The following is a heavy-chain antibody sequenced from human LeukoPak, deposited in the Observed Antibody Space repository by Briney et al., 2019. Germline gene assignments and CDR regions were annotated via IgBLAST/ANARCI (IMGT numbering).Heavy chain of an antibody. CDR2: IYYSGST. J-gene: IGHJ4*02. D-gene: IGHD3-3*01. CDR3: ARAGGFFSPFGY. Sequence: SETLSLTCTVSGGSISSGGYYWSWIRQHPGMGLEWIGYIYYSGSTYYNPSLKSRVTISVDTSKNQFSLKLSSVTAADTAVYYCARAGGFFSPFGYWGQGTLVTVSS. CDR1: GGSISSGGYY. V-gene: IGHV4-31*03.